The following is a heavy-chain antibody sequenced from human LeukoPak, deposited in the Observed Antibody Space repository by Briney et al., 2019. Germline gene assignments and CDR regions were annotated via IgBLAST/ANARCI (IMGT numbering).Heavy chain of an antibody. V-gene: IGHV4-59*01. CDR3: GEFGLGDYFYY. CDR2: IYYSGST. J-gene: IGHJ4*02. D-gene: IGHD3-10*01. CDR1: GGSISSYY. Sequence: SETLSLTCTVSGGSISSYYWSWIRQPPGKGLEWIGYIYYSGSTNYNPSLKSRVTISVDTSKNQFSLKLSSVTAADTAVYYWGEFGLGDYFYYGGGKPPVTASS.